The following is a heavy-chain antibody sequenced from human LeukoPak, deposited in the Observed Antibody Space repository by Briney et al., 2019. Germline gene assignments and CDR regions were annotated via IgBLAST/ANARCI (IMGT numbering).Heavy chain of an antibody. CDR2: IYYSGST. D-gene: IGHD3-22*01. CDR3: ARHAYDTDAFDI. J-gene: IGHJ3*02. V-gene: IGHV4-59*08. Sequence: SETLSLTCTVSGGSISSYYWSWIRQPPGKGLGWIGYIYYSGSTNYNPSLKSRVTISVDTSKNQFSLKLSSVTAADTAVYYCARHAYDTDAFDIWGQGTMVTVSS. CDR1: GGSISSYY.